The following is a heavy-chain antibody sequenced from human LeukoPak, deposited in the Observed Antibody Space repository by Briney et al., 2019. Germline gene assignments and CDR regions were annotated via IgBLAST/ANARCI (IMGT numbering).Heavy chain of an antibody. J-gene: IGHJ5*02. CDR3: ARDHKVSSWFDP. V-gene: IGHV4-61*02. D-gene: IGHD2-8*01. CDR1: GGSISSGSYY. CDR2: IYTSGST. Sequence: SETLSLTCTVSGGSISSGSYYWSWIRQPAGKGLEWIGRIYTSGSTNYSPSLKSRVTISVDTSKNQFSLKLSSVTAADTAVYYCARDHKVSSWFDPWGQGTLVTVSS.